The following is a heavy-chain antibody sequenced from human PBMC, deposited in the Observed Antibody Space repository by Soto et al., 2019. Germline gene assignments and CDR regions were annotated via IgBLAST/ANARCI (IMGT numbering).Heavy chain of an antibody. CDR3: APVRNFDKLFSL. V-gene: IGHV4-34*01. CDR2: INQGGST. D-gene: IGHD3-9*01. CDR1: GGSFSNYY. J-gene: IGHJ4*02. Sequence: SETLSPTCVVYGGSFSNYYWSWIRQPPGKGLEWIGEINQGGSTTYNPSLKSRVTMSLDTSKNQYFLKLNSVTAADTAVYYCAPVRNFDKLFSLWGQGTPVTVSS.